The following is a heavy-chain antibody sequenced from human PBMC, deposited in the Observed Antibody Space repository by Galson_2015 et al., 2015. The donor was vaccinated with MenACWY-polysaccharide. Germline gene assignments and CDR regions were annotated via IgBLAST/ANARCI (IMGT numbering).Heavy chain of an antibody. CDR3: ASRLAQVGIAGYGYGMDV. D-gene: IGHD2-15*01. Sequence: ATLSLTCTVSGGSISSSNYYWGWIRQSPEKGLEWIGTISYSGSTYYNPSLKSRVTISVDTSKNKFSLKLSSVTAADTAVYDCASRLAQVGIAGYGYGMDVWGQGTTVTVSS. J-gene: IGHJ6*02. V-gene: IGHV4-39*01. CDR1: GGSISSSNYY. CDR2: ISYSGST.